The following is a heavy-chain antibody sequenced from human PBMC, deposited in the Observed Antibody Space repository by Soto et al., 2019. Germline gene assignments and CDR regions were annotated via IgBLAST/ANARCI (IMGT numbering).Heavy chain of an antibody. CDR3: ALKWNLNSYH. CDR2: ISDRGDST. V-gene: IGHV3-23*01. CDR1: GFTFSNYG. Sequence: GGSLRLSCAASGFTFSNYGTSWVRQAPGKGLEWVSGISDRGDSTYYADSVKGRFTISRDNSQRTLYLQMNSLRVEDTVEYYCALKWNLNSYHWGQGTLVTVSS. D-gene: IGHD2-15*01. J-gene: IGHJ4*02.